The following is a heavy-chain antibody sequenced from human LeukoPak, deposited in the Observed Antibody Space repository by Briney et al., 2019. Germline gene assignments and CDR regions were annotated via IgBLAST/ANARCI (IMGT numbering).Heavy chain of an antibody. D-gene: IGHD3-10*01. V-gene: IGHV1-8*01. Sequence: SVXXXXKASXXTFXSYDINWVRQASGQGLEWMGWMNPNNGNTGYAQKFQGRVTMTRDTSISTAYMELRGLRSEDTAVYYCVRDGEGVAISVNYWFDPWGQGTLVTVSS. J-gene: IGHJ5*02. CDR3: VRDGEGVAISVNYWFDP. CDR1: XXTFXSYD. CDR2: MNPNNGNT.